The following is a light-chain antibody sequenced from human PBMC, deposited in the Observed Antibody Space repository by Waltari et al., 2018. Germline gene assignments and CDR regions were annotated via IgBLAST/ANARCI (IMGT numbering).Light chain of an antibody. CDR1: QSVSRS. V-gene: IGKV3-20*01. Sequence: IVLTQSQATLSLSPGERATISCRASQSVSRSLAWYQQKPGQAPKLLIYGASTRATGIPDRFTGSGSGTDFSLTISSLEPEDFAIYFCQHYVRLPATFGQGTKVEIK. CDR2: GAS. J-gene: IGKJ1*01. CDR3: QHYVRLPAT.